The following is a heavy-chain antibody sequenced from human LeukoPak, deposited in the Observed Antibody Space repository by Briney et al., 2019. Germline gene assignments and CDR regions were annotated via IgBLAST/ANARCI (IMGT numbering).Heavy chain of an antibody. Sequence: KPSETLSLTCTVPGGSISSYYWSWIRQPPGKGLEWIGYIYYSGSTNYNPSLKSRVTISVDTSKNQFSLKLSSVTAADTAVYYCARRAVVVPAAILDEGWFDPWGQGTLVTVSS. CDR2: IYYSGST. CDR3: ARRAVVVPAAILDEGWFDP. CDR1: GGSISSYY. D-gene: IGHD2-2*02. J-gene: IGHJ5*02. V-gene: IGHV4-59*08.